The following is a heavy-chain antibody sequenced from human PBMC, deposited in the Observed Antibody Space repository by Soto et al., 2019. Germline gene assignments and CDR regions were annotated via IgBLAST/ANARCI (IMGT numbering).Heavy chain of an antibody. D-gene: IGHD3-10*01. V-gene: IGHV1-3*01. CDR1: GYALTTCA. Sequence: VSVKVSCKASGYALTTCAIHSVRQAPGQGLEWMGWINAGNGNTEFSERFRGRVTITRDTSASTAHMELTGLTSEDTAVYYCARRFKFAGLFAPWVQGTLVPVSP. CDR3: ARRFKFAGLFAP. CDR2: INAGNGNT. J-gene: IGHJ5*02.